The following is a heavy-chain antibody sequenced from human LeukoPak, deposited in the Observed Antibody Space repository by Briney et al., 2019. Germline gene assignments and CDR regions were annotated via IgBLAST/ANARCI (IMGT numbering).Heavy chain of an antibody. CDR1: GYSIRIGYS. CDR3: ARLRLRYSSDGSITSYEAVDI. J-gene: IGHJ3*02. Sequence: SQTLSLPCTVSGYSIRIGYSWGWIRQPPGKRLEWIGSIYQTGGTYYNPSLKGRVNISVDTSINHFSLKMISVTAADTAIYYCARLRLRYSSDGSITSYEAVDIWGRGTVVTVSS. V-gene: IGHV4-38-2*02. CDR2: IYQTGGT. D-gene: IGHD2-15*01.